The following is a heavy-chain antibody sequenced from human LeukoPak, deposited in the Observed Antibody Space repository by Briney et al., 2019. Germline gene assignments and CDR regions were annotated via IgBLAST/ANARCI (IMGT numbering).Heavy chain of an antibody. CDR2: IKQDGSEK. V-gene: IGHV3-7*01. J-gene: IGHJ4*02. CDR1: GFSFSSYA. Sequence: GGSLRLSCAASGFSFSSYAMHWFRQAPGKGLEWVANIKQDGSEKYYVDSVKGRFTISRDNAKNSLYLQMNSLRAEDTAVYYCAKESMWFGESNPFDYWGQGTLVTVSS. D-gene: IGHD3-10*01. CDR3: AKESMWFGESNPFDY.